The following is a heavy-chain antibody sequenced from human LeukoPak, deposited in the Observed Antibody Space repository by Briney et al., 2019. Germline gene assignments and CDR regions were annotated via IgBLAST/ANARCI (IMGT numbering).Heavy chain of an antibody. CDR3: TWGSSGWYRGGLGY. CDR2: IKSKTDGGTT. J-gene: IGHJ4*02. D-gene: IGHD6-19*01. CDR1: GFTVSSNY. Sequence: GGSLRLSCAAFGFTVSSNYMSWVRQAPGKGLEWVGRIKSKTDGGTTDYAAPVKGRFTISRDDSKNTLCLQMNSLKTEDTAVYYCTWGSSGWYRGGLGYWGQGTLVTVSS. V-gene: IGHV3-15*01.